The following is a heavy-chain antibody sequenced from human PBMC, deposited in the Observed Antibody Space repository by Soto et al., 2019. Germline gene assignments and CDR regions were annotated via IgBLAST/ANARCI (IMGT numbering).Heavy chain of an antibody. CDR1: GYSFTSYW. J-gene: IGHJ6*02. CDR2: IDPSDSYT. CDR3: ARHSPSITMVRGVMDV. D-gene: IGHD3-10*01. Sequence: GESLKISCKGSGYSFTSYWISWVRQMPGKGLEWMGRIDPSDSYTNYSPSFQGHVTISADKSISTAYLQWSSLKASDTAMYYCARHSPSITMVRGVMDVWGQGTTVTVSS. V-gene: IGHV5-10-1*01.